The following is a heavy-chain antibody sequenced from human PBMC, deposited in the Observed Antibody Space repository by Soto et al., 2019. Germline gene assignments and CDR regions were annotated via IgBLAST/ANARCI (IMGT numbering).Heavy chain of an antibody. CDR3: AKDLGQPSGSSCR. V-gene: IGHV3-23*01. Sequence: GWSLRLSCSASGFTFSSYAMSWCRQAPGKGLEWVSAISGSGGSTYYADSVKGRFTISRDNSKNTLYLQMNSLRAEDTAVYYCAKDLGQPSGSSCRWGQGTLVTVSS. CDR1: GFTFSSYA. D-gene: IGHD1-26*01. J-gene: IGHJ4*02. CDR2: ISGSGGST.